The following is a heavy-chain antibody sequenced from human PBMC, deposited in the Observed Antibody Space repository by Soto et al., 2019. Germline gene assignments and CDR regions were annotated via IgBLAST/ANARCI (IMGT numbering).Heavy chain of an antibody. V-gene: IGHV3-9*01. CDR3: ARDPTITVTTPNFDY. Sequence: PGGSLRLSCAASGFTFDDYAMHWVRQAPGKGLEWVSGISWNSGSIGYADSVKGRFTISRDNAKNSLYLQMNSLRAEDTAVYYCARDPTITVTTPNFDYWGQGTLVTVSS. D-gene: IGHD4-17*01. CDR1: GFTFDDYA. CDR2: ISWNSGSI. J-gene: IGHJ4*02.